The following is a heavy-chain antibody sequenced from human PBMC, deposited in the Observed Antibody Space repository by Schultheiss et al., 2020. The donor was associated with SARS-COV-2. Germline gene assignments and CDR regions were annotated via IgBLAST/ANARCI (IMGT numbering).Heavy chain of an antibody. J-gene: IGHJ4*02. D-gene: IGHD2-21*02. CDR2: IYYSGST. CDR1: GGSISSYY. CDR3: ASAGTYCGGDCYFDY. V-gene: IGHV4-59*01. Sequence: SETLSLTCTVSGGSISSYYWSWIRQPPGKGLEWIGYIYYSGSTNYNPSLESRVTISVDTSKNQFSLKRSSVTAADTAVYYCASAGTYCGGDCYFDYLGQGTLVTCSS.